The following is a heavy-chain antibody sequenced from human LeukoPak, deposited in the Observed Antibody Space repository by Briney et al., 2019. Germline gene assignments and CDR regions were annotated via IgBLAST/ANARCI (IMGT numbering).Heavy chain of an antibody. V-gene: IGHV3-53*01. J-gene: IGHJ4*02. Sequence: PGGSLRLSCATSGFTVSSNYMSWVRQAPGKGLEWVSVIYGSGTTYYADSVKGRFLIFRDTSKNTVDLQMNSLRVEDTAVYHCAGRRSSGWYAYWGQGTLVTVSS. D-gene: IGHD6-19*01. CDR3: AGRRSSGWYAY. CDR2: IYGSGTT. CDR1: GFTVSSNY.